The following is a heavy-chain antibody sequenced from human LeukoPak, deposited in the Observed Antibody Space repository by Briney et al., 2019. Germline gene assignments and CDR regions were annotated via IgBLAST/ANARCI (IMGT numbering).Heavy chain of an antibody. D-gene: IGHD4-17*01. Sequence: GGSLRLSCAASGFTFSRYWMSWVRQAPGKGLEWVANIKQDGSEKYYVDSVKGRFTISRDNAKNSLYLQMNSLRAEDTAVYYCAREEWTTVTTFDYWGQGTLVTVSS. CDR3: AREEWTTVTTFDY. CDR2: IKQDGSEK. V-gene: IGHV3-7*01. J-gene: IGHJ4*02. CDR1: GFTFSRYW.